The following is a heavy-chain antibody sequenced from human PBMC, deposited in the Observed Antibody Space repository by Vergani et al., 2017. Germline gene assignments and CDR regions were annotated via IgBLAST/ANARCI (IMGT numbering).Heavy chain of an antibody. V-gene: IGHV3-23*01. CDR1: GFTFSSYA. D-gene: IGHD2-21*01. CDR2: ISGSGGNT. J-gene: IGHJ6*02. CDR3: AKARDPNCKGGNCYSYYYGLDV. Sequence: EVQLLESGGNLIQPGGSLRLSCGASGFTFSSYAMTWVRLAPGKGLQWVSAISGSGGNTFYTDSVKGRFTISRDNSKDTLYLQMNSLRVDDTAIYYCAKARDPNCKGGNCYSYYYGLDVWGQGTAVTVSS.